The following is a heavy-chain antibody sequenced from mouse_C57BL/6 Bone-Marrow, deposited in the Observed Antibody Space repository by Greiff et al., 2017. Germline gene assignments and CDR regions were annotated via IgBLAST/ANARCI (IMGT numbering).Heavy chain of an antibody. Sequence: QVQLQQPGAELVRPGTSVKLSCKASGYTFTSYWMHWVKQRPGQGLEWIGVIDPSDSYPNYNQKFKGKATLTVDTSSSTAYMQLSSLTSEDSAVYYCARGNWGTGAYWGQGTLVTVSA. J-gene: IGHJ3*01. V-gene: IGHV1-59*01. CDR3: ARGNWGTGAY. D-gene: IGHD4-1*01. CDR1: GYTFTSYW. CDR2: IDPSDSYP.